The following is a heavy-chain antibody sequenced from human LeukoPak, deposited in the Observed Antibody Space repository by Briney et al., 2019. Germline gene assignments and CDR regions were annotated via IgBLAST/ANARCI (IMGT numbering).Heavy chain of an antibody. CDR1: GDSISRYY. D-gene: IGHD3-10*01. CDR2: IYNGGII. J-gene: IGHJ5*02. CDR3: ARDSGTTGEVKFDP. V-gene: IGHV4-4*07. Sequence: PSETLSLTCTVSGDSISRYYWSWIRQPAGKGLEWIGRIYNGGIITYNPSLKSRVTMSTDTSNNQFSLRLRFVTAAGTAVYYCARDSGTTGEVKFDPWGQGTLVTVSS.